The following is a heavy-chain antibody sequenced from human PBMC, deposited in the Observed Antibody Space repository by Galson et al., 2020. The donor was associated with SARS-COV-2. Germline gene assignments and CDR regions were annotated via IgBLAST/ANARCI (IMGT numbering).Heavy chain of an antibody. CDR2: IYGGHST. V-gene: IGHV4-30-2*01. CDR1: GDSLSSGGHS. D-gene: IGHD2-2*01. Sequence: SETLSLTCAVSGDSLSSGGHSWSWIRQAPGKGLEWIGFIYGGHSTSYNPSLKSRVSISVDTSKNQFSLSLISVTAADTAVYYCARSQPAFCSDTRCQGFNWFHPWGQGTLVTVSS. J-gene: IGHJ5*02. CDR3: ARSQPAFCSDTRCQGFNWFHP.